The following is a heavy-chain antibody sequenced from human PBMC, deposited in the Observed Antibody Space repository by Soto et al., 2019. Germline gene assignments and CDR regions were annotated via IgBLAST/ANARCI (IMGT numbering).Heavy chain of an antibody. CDR2: IWYDGSNK. D-gene: IGHD3-22*01. CDR1: GFTFSSYG. Sequence: PVGSLRLSCAASGFTFSSYGMHWVRQAPGKGLEWVAVIWYDGSNKYYADSVKGRFTISRDNSKNTLYLQMNSLRAEDTAVYYCARENLDSSGYYYGGYYFDYWGQGTLVTVSS. J-gene: IGHJ4*02. V-gene: IGHV3-33*01. CDR3: ARENLDSSGYYYGGYYFDY.